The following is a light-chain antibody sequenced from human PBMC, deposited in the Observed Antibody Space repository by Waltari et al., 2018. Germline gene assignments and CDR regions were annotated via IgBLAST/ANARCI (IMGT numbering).Light chain of an antibody. CDR3: MQGLQHPWT. J-gene: IGKJ1*01. Sequence: EIVMTQTPLSLSVTPGQPASIPCKSSQSLQYSDGKTYLSWYLQRPGQSPQLLISLVSSPFSGVPGRFSGSGSDKDFTLKISRVEADDVGVYYCMQGLQHPWTFGQGTKVEI. V-gene: IGKV2-29*02. CDR2: LVS. CDR1: QSLQYSDGKTY.